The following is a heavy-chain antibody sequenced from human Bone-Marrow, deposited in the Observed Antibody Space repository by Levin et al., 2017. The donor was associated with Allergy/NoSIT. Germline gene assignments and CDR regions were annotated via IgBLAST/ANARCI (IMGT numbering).Heavy chain of an antibody. Sequence: PSETLSLTCAASGFTFSDFYMSWIRQAPGKGLEWVSYISRSGHTIYYTDSVKGRFTISRDNAKNSLFLQMNSLRAEDTAVYYCARDQALYYYYYYMDVWGKGTTVTVSS. CDR1: GFTFSDFY. V-gene: IGHV3-11*01. J-gene: IGHJ6*03. CDR2: ISRSGHTI. CDR3: ARDQALYYYYYYMDV.